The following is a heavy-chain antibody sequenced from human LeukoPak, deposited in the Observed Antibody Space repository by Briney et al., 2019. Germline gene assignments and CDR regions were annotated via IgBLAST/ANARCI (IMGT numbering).Heavy chain of an antibody. V-gene: IGHV4-4*07. CDR1: SGSITGDY. J-gene: IGHJ5*02. CDR2: LYTSGST. Sequence: SETLSLTCSVSSGSITGDYWSWFRQPAGKGLEWIGRLYTSGSTKCNPSLKSRVTMSLETSKNQFSLKLSSVTAADTAVYYCARGYYGSGSYYSFDPWGQGTQVTVSS. CDR3: ARGYYGSGSYYSFDP. D-gene: IGHD3-10*01.